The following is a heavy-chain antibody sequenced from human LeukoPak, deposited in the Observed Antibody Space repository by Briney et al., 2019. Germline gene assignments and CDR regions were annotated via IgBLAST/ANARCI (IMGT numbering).Heavy chain of an antibody. J-gene: IGHJ4*02. D-gene: IGHD1-1*01. CDR1: GGSISSYY. CDR2: IYYSGNT. CDR3: AKTTGSLFHFFDC. V-gene: IGHV4-59*01. Sequence: SETLSLTCTVSGGSISSYYWTWIRQPPGKGLEWIWYIYYSGNTNYNPSLKSRVSISVDTSKNQFSLKLSSVTAADTAVYYCAKTTGSLFHFFDCWGQGTLVTVSS.